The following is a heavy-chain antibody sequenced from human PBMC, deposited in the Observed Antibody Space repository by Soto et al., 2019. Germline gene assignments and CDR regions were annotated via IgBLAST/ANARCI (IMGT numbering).Heavy chain of an antibody. J-gene: IGHJ6*03. CDR3: ARGSILCFGELSRRGGYYGYVGV. D-gene: IGHD3-10*01. CDR1: GGSFSGYQ. CDR2: INDSGNI. Sequence: QVQLQQWGAGLLKPSETLSLTCAVYGGSFSGYQWCWIRQTPGKGLGWIGEINDSGNINYNPSLKCRVTILLDTLKKQISLKLRSVTAADSAVYYCARGSILCFGELSRRGGYYGYVGVWGDGNTVTVSS. V-gene: IGHV4-34*01.